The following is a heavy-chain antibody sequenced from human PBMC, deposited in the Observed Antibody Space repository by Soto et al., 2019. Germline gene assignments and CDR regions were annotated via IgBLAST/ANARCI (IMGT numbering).Heavy chain of an antibody. CDR3: ARDVLAVGNGMDV. D-gene: IGHD7-27*01. Sequence: QVQLVQSGAEVKKPGSSVKVSCKASGGTFSSYTISWVRQAPGQGLEWMGRIIPILGIANYAQKFPGRVTITADKSTSTADMELSSLRSEDTAVYYCARDVLAVGNGMDVWGQGTTVTVSS. V-gene: IGHV1-69*08. CDR2: IIPILGIA. CDR1: GGTFSSYT. J-gene: IGHJ6*02.